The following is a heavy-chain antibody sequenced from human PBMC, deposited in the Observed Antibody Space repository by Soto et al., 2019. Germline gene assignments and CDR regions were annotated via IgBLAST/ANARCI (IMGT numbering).Heavy chain of an antibody. J-gene: IGHJ4*02. CDR2: IRVHNGNT. CDR3: VRDLDGSGSYYTGY. Sequence: SVEVSCKASRYKFINHGITWVRQAPVQGLEWMGWIRVHNGNTNYAQNLQGRVTMTIDTSTSTAYMELRSLRSDDTDVYYCVRDLDGSGSYYTGYWGPGTLVTVYS. V-gene: IGHV1-18*01. CDR1: RYKFINHG. D-gene: IGHD3-10*01.